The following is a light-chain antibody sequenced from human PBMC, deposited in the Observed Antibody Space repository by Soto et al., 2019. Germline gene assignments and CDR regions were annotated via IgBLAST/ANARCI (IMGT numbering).Light chain of an antibody. V-gene: IGKV1-39*01. CDR1: QSISSY. Sequence: IHMTQSPSSLSASMGDSVTITVRASQSISSYLNWYQQKPGKAPKLLIHAASSLQSGVPSRFSGSGSGTDFTLTISSLQPEDFATYYCQQSYSTPITFGQGTRLEI. CDR2: AAS. J-gene: IGKJ5*01. CDR3: QQSYSTPIT.